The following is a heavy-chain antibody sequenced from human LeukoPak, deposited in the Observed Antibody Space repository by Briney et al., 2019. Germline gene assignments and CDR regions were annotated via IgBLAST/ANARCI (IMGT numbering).Heavy chain of an antibody. Sequence: GGSLRLSCAASGFTFSNYDMHWVRQATGKGLELVSAFHTAGDTHYSGSVKGRFATSRENAKNSFYLQMNNLRAGDTAVYYCARGSCSSSSCYERLNGLDVWGQGTPVTVSS. V-gene: IGHV3-13*01. D-gene: IGHD2-2*01. CDR2: FHTAGDT. J-gene: IGHJ6*02. CDR3: ARGSCSSSSCYERLNGLDV. CDR1: GFTFSNYD.